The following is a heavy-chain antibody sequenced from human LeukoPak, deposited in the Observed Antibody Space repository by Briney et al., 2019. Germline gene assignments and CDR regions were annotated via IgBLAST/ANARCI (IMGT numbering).Heavy chain of an antibody. CDR1: GFTFSSYS. Sequence: PGGSLRLSCAASGFTFSSYSMNWVRQAPGKGLEWVSSISSSSSYIYYADSVKGRFTISRDNAKNSLYLQMNSLRAEDTAVYYCARSYYDFWSGYYAPDYYYMDVWGKGTTVTVSS. J-gene: IGHJ6*03. CDR2: ISSSSSYI. CDR3: ARSYYDFWSGYYAPDYYYMDV. D-gene: IGHD3-3*01. V-gene: IGHV3-21*01.